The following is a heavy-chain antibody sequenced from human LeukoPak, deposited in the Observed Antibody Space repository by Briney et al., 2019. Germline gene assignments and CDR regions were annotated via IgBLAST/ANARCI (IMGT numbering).Heavy chain of an antibody. CDR2: IYYSGST. V-gene: IGHV4-39*07. D-gene: IGHD2-2*01. CDR1: GGSISSSSYY. J-gene: IGHJ6*02. Sequence: PSETLSLTCAVSGGSISSSSYYWGWIRQPPGKGLEWIGSIYYSGSTYYNPSLKSRVTISVDTSKNQFSLKLSSVTAADTAVYYCARGVRGDIVVVPAASYSYYYYGMDVWGQGTTVTVSS. CDR3: ARGVRGDIVVVPAASYSYYYYGMDV.